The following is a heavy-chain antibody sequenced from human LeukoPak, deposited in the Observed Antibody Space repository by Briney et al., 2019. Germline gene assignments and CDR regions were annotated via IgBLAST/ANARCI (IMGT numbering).Heavy chain of an antibody. Sequence: GGSRRLSCAASGFTFSSYYMSWIRQAPGKGLEWGSYSSSSGNPIYYADCVKGGFTISRDNAKNSLYLQMNSLRAEDTAVYYCARALYDSSGYYPHFDYWGQGTLVSVSS. CDR3: ARALYDSSGYYPHFDY. CDR2: SSSSGNPI. CDR1: GFTFSSYY. J-gene: IGHJ4*02. D-gene: IGHD3-22*01. V-gene: IGHV3-11*04.